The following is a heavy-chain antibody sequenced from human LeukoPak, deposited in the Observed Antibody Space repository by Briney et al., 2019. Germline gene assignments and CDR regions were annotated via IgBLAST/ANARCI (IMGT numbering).Heavy chain of an antibody. V-gene: IGHV3-9*01. CDR2: ISWNSGSI. Sequence: GGSLRLSCAASGFTFDDYAMHWVRQAPGKGLEWVSGISWNSGSIGYADSVKGRFTISRDNAKNTLYLQMNSLRAEDTAVYYCARVGYYYDSSGYYYFDYWGQGTLVTVSS. CDR3: ARVGYYYDSSGYYYFDY. CDR1: GFTFDDYA. J-gene: IGHJ4*02. D-gene: IGHD3-22*01.